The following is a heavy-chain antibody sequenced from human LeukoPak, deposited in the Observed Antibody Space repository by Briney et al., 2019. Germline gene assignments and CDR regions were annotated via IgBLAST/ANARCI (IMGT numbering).Heavy chain of an antibody. V-gene: IGHV4-34*01. J-gene: IGHJ4*02. CDR1: GGSLSGYY. D-gene: IGHD6-19*01. CDR3: ARGGRSGWYR. Sequence: RSETQSLMCAVYGGSLSGYYWSWSRHPPGKGRECIGEINHSGRTNFNPFLKSRVTISVDTSKNQFSRKLSSVAAADPAVYYCARGGRSGWYRWGQGSLVTVSS. CDR2: INHSGRT.